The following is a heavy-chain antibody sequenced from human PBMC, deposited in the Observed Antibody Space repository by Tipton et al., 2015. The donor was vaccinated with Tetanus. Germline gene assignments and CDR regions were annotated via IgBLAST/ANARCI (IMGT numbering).Heavy chain of an antibody. V-gene: IGHV4-31*03. D-gene: IGHD3-16*02. CDR1: GYSIRRGAYY. Sequence: TLSLTCSVSGYSIRRGAYYWSWLRQRPGKGLEWIGYVYYSGSNSYYNPSLKSRVTVSLDTSKNQFFLKLRSVAAADTAVYFCARDRGRESYGFGGYFDYWGQGRLVTVSS. CDR2: VYYSGSNS. J-gene: IGHJ4*02. CDR3: ARDRGRESYGFGGYFDY.